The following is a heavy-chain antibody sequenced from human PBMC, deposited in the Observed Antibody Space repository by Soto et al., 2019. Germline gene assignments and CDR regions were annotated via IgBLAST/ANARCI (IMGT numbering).Heavy chain of an antibody. CDR1: GFTFSSYS. CDR2: ISYDGSNK. D-gene: IGHD2-21*02. CDR3: AKDSTVVVTAIGSWYFDL. J-gene: IGHJ2*01. Sequence: PGGSLRLSCAASGFTFSSYSMHWVRQTPGKGLEWVAVISYDGSNKYYADSVKGRFTISRDNSKNTLYLQMNSLRAEDTAVYYCAKDSTVVVTAIGSWYFDLWGRGTLVTVSS. V-gene: IGHV3-30*18.